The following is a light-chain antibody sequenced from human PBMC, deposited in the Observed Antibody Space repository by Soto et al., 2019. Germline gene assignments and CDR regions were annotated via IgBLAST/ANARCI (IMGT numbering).Light chain of an antibody. CDR2: DAS. J-gene: IGKJ4*01. V-gene: IGKV3-11*01. CDR1: QSVSSF. CDR3: QQRSNWPPGT. Sequence: EIVLTQSPATLSLSPGERATLSCRASQSVSSFLAWYQQKPGQAPRLLIYDASNRATGIPARFSGSGSETDFTLTISSLEPEDFAVYYCQQRSNWPPGTFGGGTKVEIK.